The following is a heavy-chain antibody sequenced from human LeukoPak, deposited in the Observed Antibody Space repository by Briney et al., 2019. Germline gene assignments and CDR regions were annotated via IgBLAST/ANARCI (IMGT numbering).Heavy chain of an antibody. V-gene: IGHV3-21*01. CDR3: ARGALYCSTTSCPSGY. CDR2: ISSSDSYI. D-gene: IGHD2-2*01. CDR1: GFTFTAYS. J-gene: IGHJ4*02. Sequence: GGSLRLSCTASGFTFTAYSMNWVRQAPGKGLEWVSSISSSDSYIYYADSVKGRFTISRDSAKKSLYLQMNSLRAEDTAVYYCARGALYCSTTSCPSGYWGQGTPVTVSS.